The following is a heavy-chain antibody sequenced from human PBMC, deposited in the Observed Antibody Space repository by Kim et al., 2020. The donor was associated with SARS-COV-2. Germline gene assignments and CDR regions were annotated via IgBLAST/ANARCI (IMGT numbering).Heavy chain of an antibody. D-gene: IGHD3-22*01. CDR3: AKGPVVPTKTVGPVGHAFHF. V-gene: IGHV3-23*01. CDR2: IVGSGGST. CDR1: GFTFSIYA. Sequence: GGSLRLSCAASGFTFSIYAMTWVRQAPGKGLEWVSGIVGSGGSTYYADSVKGRFTISRDNSKNTLYLQMNSLRVEDTAVYHCAKGPVVPTKTVGPVGHAFHFWGQGTMATVSS. J-gene: IGHJ3*01.